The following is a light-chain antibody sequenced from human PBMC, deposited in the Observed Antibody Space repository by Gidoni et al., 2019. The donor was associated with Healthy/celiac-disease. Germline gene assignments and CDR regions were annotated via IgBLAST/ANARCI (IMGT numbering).Light chain of an antibody. CDR3: QQLNSYPQT. V-gene: IGKV1-9*01. CDR2: AAS. J-gene: IGKJ1*01. CDR1: QGISSY. Sequence: DIQLTQSPSFLSASVGDRVTITCRASQGISSYLGWYQQKPGKAPKLLIYAASTLESGVPSRFSGSGSGTEFTLTISSLQPEDFATYYCQQLNSYPQTFXQXTEVEIK.